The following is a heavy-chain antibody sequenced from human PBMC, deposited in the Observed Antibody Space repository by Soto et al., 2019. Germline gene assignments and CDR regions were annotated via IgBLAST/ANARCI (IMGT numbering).Heavy chain of an antibody. CDR3: STRAYDTNGYYRFDP. Sequence: SETLSLTCAVYGGSFSGHSWTWIRQSPGKGLEWIGDISHSGRVNYSPSLKSRVTISLDTSKNQFSLTLSAVTAADTAMYYCSTRAYDTNGYYRFDPWGQGTLVTVSS. CDR2: ISHSGRV. V-gene: IGHV4-34*01. CDR1: GGSFSGHS. D-gene: IGHD3-22*01. J-gene: IGHJ5*01.